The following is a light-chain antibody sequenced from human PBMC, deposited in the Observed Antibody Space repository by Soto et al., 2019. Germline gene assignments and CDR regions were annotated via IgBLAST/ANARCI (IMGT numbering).Light chain of an antibody. CDR1: ESVSGN. J-gene: IGKJ5*01. CDR3: QQYSKWPT. CDR2: DTA. Sequence: EIVMTQSPATLPVSPGERATLSCRASESVSGNLAWYQQKPGQALRLLIYDTASRATAISARFSGSGSGTEFTLTISSLQSEDFAVYYCQQYSKWPTFGQGTRLEIK. V-gene: IGKV3-15*01.